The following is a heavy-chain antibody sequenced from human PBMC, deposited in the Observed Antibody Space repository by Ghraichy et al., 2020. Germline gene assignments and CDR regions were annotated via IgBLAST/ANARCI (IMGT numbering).Heavy chain of an antibody. V-gene: IGHV3-23*01. J-gene: IGHJ4*02. CDR2: ISGSGGST. D-gene: IGHD1-7*01. CDR1: GFTFSSYA. CDR3: AKGDNSWNSLPFDY. Sequence: LSLTCAASGFTFSSYAMSWVRQAPGKGLEWVSAISGSGGSTYYTDSVKGRFTISRDNSKNTLYLQMNSLRAEDTAVYYCAKGDNSWNSLPFDYWGQGTLVTVSS.